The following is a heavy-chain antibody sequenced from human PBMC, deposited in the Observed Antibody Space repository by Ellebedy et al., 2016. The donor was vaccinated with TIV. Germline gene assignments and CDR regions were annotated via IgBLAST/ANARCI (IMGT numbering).Heavy chain of an antibody. D-gene: IGHD1-26*01. V-gene: IGHV4-4*07. CDR1: GGSISSYY. J-gene: IGHJ4*02. Sequence: MPSETLSLTCTVSGGSISSYYWSCNRQPAGKGLVWIGRIYTSGSTNYNPSLKSRVTMSVDTSKNQFSLKLSSVTAAESAVYYCARVGSGSDYFDYWGQGTLVTVSS. CDR2: IYTSGST. CDR3: ARVGSGSDYFDY.